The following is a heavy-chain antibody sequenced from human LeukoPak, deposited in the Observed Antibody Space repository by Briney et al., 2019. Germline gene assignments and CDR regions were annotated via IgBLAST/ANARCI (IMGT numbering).Heavy chain of an antibody. CDR1: GGSISSYY. CDR2: IYTSGST. Sequence: SETLSLTCTVSGGSISSYYWSWIRQPAGKGLEWIGRIYTSGSTNYNPSLKSRVTMSVDTSKNQFSLKLSSVTAADTAVYYCARDSSAPTAYYYYYYMDVWGKGTTVTVSS. J-gene: IGHJ6*03. CDR3: ARDSSAPTAYYYYYYMDV. V-gene: IGHV4-4*07.